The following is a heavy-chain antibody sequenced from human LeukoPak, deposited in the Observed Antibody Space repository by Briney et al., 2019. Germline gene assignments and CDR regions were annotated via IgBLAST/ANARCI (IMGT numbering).Heavy chain of an antibody. J-gene: IGHJ4*02. Sequence: GGSLRLSCAASGFTISSYAMSWVRQAPGKGLEWVSAISGSGGSTYYADSVKGRFTISRDNSKNTLYLQMNSLRAEDTAVYYCAKKPTWGIAAAGHEYYFDYWGQGTLVTVSS. D-gene: IGHD6-13*01. V-gene: IGHV3-23*01. CDR1: GFTISSYA. CDR3: AKKPTWGIAAAGHEYYFDY. CDR2: ISGSGGST.